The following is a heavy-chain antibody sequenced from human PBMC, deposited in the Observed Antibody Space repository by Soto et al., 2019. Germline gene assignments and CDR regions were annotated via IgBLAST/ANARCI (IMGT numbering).Heavy chain of an antibody. D-gene: IGHD6-13*01. CDR3: AKAGPTVTAALRVDYYYYCMDV. Sequence: GGSLRPSCASTGFTFSTYWMHLVRQAPGKGLAWVSRINSDGTSTKYADSVKGRFTISRDNSKNTLYLQMNSLRAEDTAVYYCAKAGPTVTAALRVDYYYYCMDVWGKGTTVTVSS. J-gene: IGHJ6*03. CDR2: INSDGTST. V-gene: IGHV3-74*03. CDR1: GFTFSTYW.